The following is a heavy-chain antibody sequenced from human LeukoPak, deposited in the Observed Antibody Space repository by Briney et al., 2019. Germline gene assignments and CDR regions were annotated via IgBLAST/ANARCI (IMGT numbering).Heavy chain of an antibody. CDR1: GFTFTNYW. CDR2: IKQDGSEK. Sequence: GGFLRLSCAASGFTFTNYWMSWVRQAPGKGLEWVGNIKQDGSEKDYVDSLKGRFTLSRDNAKNSVSLQMSGLRVEDTAVYFCARIGYRSSSFDYWGRGTLVTVSS. CDR3: ARIGYRSSSFDY. J-gene: IGHJ4*02. V-gene: IGHV3-7*01. D-gene: IGHD6-13*01.